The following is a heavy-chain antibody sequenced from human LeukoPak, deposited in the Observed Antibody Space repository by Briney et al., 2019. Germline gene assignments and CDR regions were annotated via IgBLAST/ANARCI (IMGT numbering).Heavy chain of an antibody. CDR2: ISGSGDST. V-gene: IGHV3-23*01. CDR1: GFTFNTYA. J-gene: IGHJ4*02. Sequence: GGSLRLSCGASGFTFNTYAMSWVRQAPGKGLEWVSSISGSGDSTYYADSVKGRFTISRDNSKNTLYLQMNSLRAEDTAVYYCARDGGGETRGRGLQLLWDYWGQGTLVTVSS. D-gene: IGHD3-10*01. CDR3: ARDGGGETRGRGLQLLWDY.